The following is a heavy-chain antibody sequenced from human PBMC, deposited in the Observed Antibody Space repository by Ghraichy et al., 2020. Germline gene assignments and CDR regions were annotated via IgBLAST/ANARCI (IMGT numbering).Heavy chain of an antibody. CDR2: IIGDGGST. J-gene: IGHJ3*02. Sequence: DSLIIGDGGSTYYADSVKGRFTISRDNSKNSLYLQMNSLRTEDTALYYCAKEIGGAAIVSDAFDI. V-gene: IGHV3-43*02. CDR3: AKEIGGAAIVSDAFDI. D-gene: IGHD2-2*01.